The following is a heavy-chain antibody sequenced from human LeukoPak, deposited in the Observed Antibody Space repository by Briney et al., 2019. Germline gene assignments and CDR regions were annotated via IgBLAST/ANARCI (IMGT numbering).Heavy chain of an antibody. J-gene: IGHJ5*02. Sequence: SETLSLTCTVSGGSFSSSTYYWGWIRQPPGKGLEWIASIYYTGHNYYNPSLKSRVTISVDTSKHHFSLNLTSVTAADTAVYYCARQQCNGGSCYSRAIWFDPWGQGTLVIVSS. CDR1: GGSFSSSTYY. V-gene: IGHV4-39*01. D-gene: IGHD2-15*01. CDR2: IYYTGHN. CDR3: ARQQCNGGSCYSRAIWFDP.